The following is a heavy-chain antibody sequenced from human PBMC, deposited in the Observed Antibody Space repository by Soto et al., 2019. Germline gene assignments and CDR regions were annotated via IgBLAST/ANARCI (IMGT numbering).Heavy chain of an antibody. V-gene: IGHV3-9*01. CDR3: AKDEARYYYYYMDV. Sequence: PGGSLRLSCAASGFTFDDYAMHWVRQAPGKGLEWVSGISWNSGSIGYADSVKGRFTISRDNAKNSLYLQMNSLRAEDTALYYCAKDEARYYYYYMDVWGKGTTVTVSS. CDR2: ISWNSGSI. J-gene: IGHJ6*03. CDR1: GFTFDDYA.